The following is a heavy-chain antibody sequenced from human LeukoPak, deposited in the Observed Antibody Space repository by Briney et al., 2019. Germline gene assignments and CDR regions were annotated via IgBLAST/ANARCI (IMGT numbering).Heavy chain of an antibody. CDR3: ARHRGRITATGGRYFDL. D-gene: IGHD6-13*01. Sequence: PSETLSLTCAVYGGSFSGHYWSWIRQPPGKGLEWIGEINHSGSTNYNPSLKSRVTISVDTSKNQFSLMLSSVTAADSAVYYCARHRGRITATGGRYFDLWGRGTLVTVSS. J-gene: IGHJ2*01. V-gene: IGHV4-34*01. CDR2: INHSGST. CDR1: GGSFSGHY.